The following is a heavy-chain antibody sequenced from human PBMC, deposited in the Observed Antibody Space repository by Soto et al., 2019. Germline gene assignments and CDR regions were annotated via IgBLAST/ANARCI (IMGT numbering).Heavy chain of an antibody. D-gene: IGHD3-3*02. CDR2: INPSGGST. V-gene: IGHV1-46*03. Sequence: ASVKVSCKASGYTFTTYGISWVRQAPGQGLEWMGGINPSGGSTSYAQKFQGRVTMTRDTSTSTVYMELSSLRSEDTAVYYCARGAIFGVVISRYDAFDIWGQGTMVTVSS. J-gene: IGHJ3*02. CDR1: GYTFTTYG. CDR3: ARGAIFGVVISRYDAFDI.